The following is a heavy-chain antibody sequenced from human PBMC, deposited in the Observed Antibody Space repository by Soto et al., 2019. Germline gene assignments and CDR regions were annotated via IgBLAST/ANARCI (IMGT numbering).Heavy chain of an antibody. V-gene: IGHV4-31*03. J-gene: IGHJ4*02. D-gene: IGHD6-6*01. CDR1: GGSISSGGYY. Sequence: SETLCLTCTVSGGSISSGGYYWSWIRQHPGKGLEWIGYIYYSGSTYYNPSLKSRVTISVDTSKNQFSLKLSSVTAADTAVYYCARDRICGAVRLLDYWGQGTPVPVSS. CDR2: IYYSGST. CDR3: ARDRICGAVRLLDY.